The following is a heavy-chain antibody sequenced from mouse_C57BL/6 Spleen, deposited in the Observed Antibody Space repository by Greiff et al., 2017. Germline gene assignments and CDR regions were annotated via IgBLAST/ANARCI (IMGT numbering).Heavy chain of an antibody. CDR3: ARAWYDYGRIAY. CDR1: GFTFSSYA. Sequence: EVKLMESGGGLVKPGGSLKLSCAASGFTFSSYAMSWVRQTPEQRLEWVATISDGGSYTYYPDNVKGRFTLSRDNTKNNLYLQMSHLKSWDTAVYYGARAWYDYGRIAYGGQGTLVTVSA. J-gene: IGHJ3*01. D-gene: IGHD2-4*01. CDR2: ISDGGSYT. V-gene: IGHV5-4*03.